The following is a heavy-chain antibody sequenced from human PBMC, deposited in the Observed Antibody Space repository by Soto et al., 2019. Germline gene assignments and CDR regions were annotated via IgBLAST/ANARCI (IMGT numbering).Heavy chain of an antibody. CDR1: GYSFSSYW. D-gene: IGHD3-3*01. V-gene: IGHV5-51*01. J-gene: IGHJ4*02. Sequence: GESLKISCKGSGYSFSSYWIGWVRQMPGKGLEWMGIIYPGDSDTRYSPSFQGQVTISADKSISTAYLQWSSLKASDTGMYYCAKGFWSGYYTADYWGQGTLVTVSS. CDR3: AKGFWSGYYTADY. CDR2: IYPGDSDT.